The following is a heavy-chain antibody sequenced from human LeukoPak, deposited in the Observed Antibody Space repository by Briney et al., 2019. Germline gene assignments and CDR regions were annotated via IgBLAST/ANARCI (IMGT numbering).Heavy chain of an antibody. D-gene: IGHD6-19*01. J-gene: IGHJ4*02. CDR2: IYYSGST. Sequence: PSETLSLTCTVSGGSISSYYWSWIRQPPGKGLEWIAYIYYSGSTNYNPSLRSRVTISVDTSKNQFSLKLNSVTAAGTAVYYRAGDKTTGGWYEFDYWGQGTLVTVSS. CDR1: GGSISSYY. V-gene: IGHV4-59*01. CDR3: AGDKTTGGWYEFDY.